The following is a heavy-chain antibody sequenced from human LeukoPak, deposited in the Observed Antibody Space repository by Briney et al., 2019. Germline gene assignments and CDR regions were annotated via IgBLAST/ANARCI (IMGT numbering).Heavy chain of an antibody. J-gene: IGHJ3*02. V-gene: IGHV1-46*01. CDR3: ARGYCSGGSCPGDAFDI. D-gene: IGHD2-15*01. Sequence: ASVTVSCKASGYTFTIYYMHWVRHAPGQGLEWLGLINPSGGSTSYAQKFQGRVIITRDTSTSTVYMELSSLRSEDTAVYYCARGYCSGGSCPGDAFDIWGQGTMVTVSA. CDR1: GYTFTIYY. CDR2: INPSGGST.